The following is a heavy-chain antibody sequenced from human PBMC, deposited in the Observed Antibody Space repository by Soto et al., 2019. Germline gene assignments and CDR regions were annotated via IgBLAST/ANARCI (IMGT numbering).Heavy chain of an antibody. CDR3: AREGAYCRGGSCFRRAFEL. Sequence: VQLVESGGGLVKPGGSLRLSCAASGFASRDFSINWVCQAPGKGLQWVSSTFNYSPNLYYEDSVKGRFTISRDNAKNSVYLQMDSLRVEDTAVYYCAREGAYCRGGSCFRRAFELWGQGTVVPVSS. CDR1: GFASRDFS. D-gene: IGHD2-15*01. V-gene: IGHV3-21*01. J-gene: IGHJ3*01. CDR2: TFNYSPNL.